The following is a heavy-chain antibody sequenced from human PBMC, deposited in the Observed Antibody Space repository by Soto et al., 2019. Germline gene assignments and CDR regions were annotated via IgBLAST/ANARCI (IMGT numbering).Heavy chain of an antibody. CDR1: GVTFSRQD. V-gene: IGHV1-69*13. J-gene: IGHJ4*02. D-gene: IGHD3-10*01. CDR3: ARDRGRDGYNYLDY. CDR2: IIPIFGTP. Sequence: ASVKVSCKASGVTFSRQDMRWVRQAPGQGLEWMGGIIPIFGTPQYAEKFQDRVTITADESTSTAYMELSSLRSEDTAVYYCARDRGRDGYNYLDYWGQGTLVTVSS.